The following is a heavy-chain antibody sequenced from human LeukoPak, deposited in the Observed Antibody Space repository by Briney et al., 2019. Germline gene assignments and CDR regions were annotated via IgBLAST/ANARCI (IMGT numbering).Heavy chain of an antibody. Sequence: PSETLSLTCTVSGGSISSGGYYWSWVRQHPEKGLEWIGYIYYSGTAYYNPSLKSRVTMSVDTSKNQFSLKLDSVTAADTAVYYCARFSNDHGVKFDYWGQGTLVTVSS. J-gene: IGHJ4*02. D-gene: IGHD4-17*01. CDR3: ARFSNDHGVKFDY. V-gene: IGHV4-31*03. CDR1: GGSISSGGYY. CDR2: IYYSGTA.